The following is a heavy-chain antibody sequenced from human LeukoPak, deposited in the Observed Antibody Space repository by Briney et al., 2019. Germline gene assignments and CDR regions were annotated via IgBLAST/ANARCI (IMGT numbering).Heavy chain of an antibody. CDR3: ARLEDWYYDSSGQFDY. CDR1: GFTFSSHW. J-gene: IGHJ4*02. V-gene: IGHV3-74*01. Sequence: PGGSLRLSCAASGFTFSSHWMHWVRQAPGKGLVWVSRINSDGSSTSYADSVKGRFTISRDNAKNTLYLQMNSLRAEDTAVYYCARLEDWYYDSSGQFDYWGQGTLVTVSS. D-gene: IGHD3-22*01. CDR2: INSDGSST.